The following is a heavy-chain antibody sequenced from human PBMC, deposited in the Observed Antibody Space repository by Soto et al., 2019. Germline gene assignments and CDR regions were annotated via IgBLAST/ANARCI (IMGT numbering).Heavy chain of an antibody. CDR3: AKERLCDYYYYGMDV. D-gene: IGHD6-25*01. J-gene: IGHJ6*02. CDR2: IGDRGTTT. V-gene: IGHV3-23*01. CDR1: GFTFSRYA. Sequence: EVQLLQSGGGLVQPGGSLRLSCVGSGFTFSRYAMIWVRQTPGKGLAWVSGIGDRGTTTYYAGSVKGRFTISSDDSGNTLFLQMNSLRAEDTAVYYGAKERLCDYYYYGMDVWGQGTTVTVS.